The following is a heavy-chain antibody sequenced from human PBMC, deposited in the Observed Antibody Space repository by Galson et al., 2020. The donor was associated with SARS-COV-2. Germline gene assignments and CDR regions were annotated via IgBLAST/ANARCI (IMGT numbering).Heavy chain of an antibody. D-gene: IGHD1-26*01. CDR2: ISSSGDTI. J-gene: IGHJ6*01. CDR3: AREKAYWDHYYIGMGV. CDR1: GFTLSDYY. Sequence: GESLKIPCAVSGFTLSDYYMSWTRQTPGKGLEWVAYISSSGDTIYYADPVKGRFTISRDNANSSLYLQMNSLRDEDTAVYYCAREKAYWDHYYIGMGVWGQGAKVTVS. V-gene: IGHV3-11*01.